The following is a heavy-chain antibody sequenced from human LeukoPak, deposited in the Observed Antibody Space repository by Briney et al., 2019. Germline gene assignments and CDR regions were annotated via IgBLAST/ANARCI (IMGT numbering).Heavy chain of an antibody. J-gene: IGHJ4*02. V-gene: IGHV3-23*01. CDR3: AKSGHYSGYDEGYFDY. D-gene: IGHD5-12*01. CDR2: ISGSGGST. Sequence: PGGSLRLSCAASGFTFSTYDMSWVRQAPGKGLEWISTISGSGGSTYYADSVKGRFTVSRDNSKNTLYLQMNSLRAEDTAVYYCAKSGHYSGYDEGYFDYWVQGTLVTVSS. CDR1: GFTFSTYD.